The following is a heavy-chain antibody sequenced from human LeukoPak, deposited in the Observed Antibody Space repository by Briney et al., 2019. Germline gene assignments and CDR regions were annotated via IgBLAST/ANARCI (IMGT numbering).Heavy chain of an antibody. Sequence: GGSLRLSCAASGFTFSSYSMNWVRQAPGKGLEWVSSISSSSSYIYYADSVKGRFTISRDNAKNSLYLQMNSLRAEGTAVYYCARDTAVFGVVGSFDPWGQGTLVTVSS. CDR3: ARDTAVFGVVGSFDP. D-gene: IGHD3-3*01. CDR2: ISSSSSYI. CDR1: GFTFSSYS. J-gene: IGHJ5*02. V-gene: IGHV3-21*01.